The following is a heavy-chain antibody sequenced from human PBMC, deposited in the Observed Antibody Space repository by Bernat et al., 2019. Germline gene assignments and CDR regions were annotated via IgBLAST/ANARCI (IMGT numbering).Heavy chain of an antibody. J-gene: IGHJ5*02. CDR1: GGSISSYY. D-gene: IGHD6-13*01. Sequence: QVQLQESGPGLVKPSETLSLTCTVSGGSISSYYWSWIRQPPGKGLEWIGYIYYSGSTNYNPSLKSPVTISVDTSKNQLPLKLSSVTAADTAVYYCARVLGYSSRAWFDPWGQGTLVTVSS. CDR3: ARVLGYSSRAWFDP. V-gene: IGHV4-59*01. CDR2: IYYSGST.